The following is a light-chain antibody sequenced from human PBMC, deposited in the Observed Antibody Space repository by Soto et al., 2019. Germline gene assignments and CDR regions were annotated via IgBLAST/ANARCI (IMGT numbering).Light chain of an antibody. V-gene: IGLV2-14*01. Sequence: QSALTRPASVSGSPGQSITISCTGTSSDVGGYNYVSWYQQHPGKAPKLMIYEVSNRPSGVSNRFSGSKSGNTASLTISGLQAEDVADYYCSSYTSSSTLKVFGGGTKVTVL. CDR3: SSYTSSSTLKV. CDR2: EVS. J-gene: IGLJ2*01. CDR1: SSDVGGYNY.